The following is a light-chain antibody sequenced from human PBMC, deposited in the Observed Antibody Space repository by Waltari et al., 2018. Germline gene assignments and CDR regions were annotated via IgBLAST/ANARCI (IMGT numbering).Light chain of an antibody. V-gene: IGLV3-1*01. CDR2: QDN. Sequence: WYQQEPGQSPVLVLYQDNVRPSGIPERFSGSNSGNTATLTISGTQAMDEADYYCLVWDSSIGVFGSGTKITVL. J-gene: IGLJ1*01. CDR3: LVWDSSIGV.